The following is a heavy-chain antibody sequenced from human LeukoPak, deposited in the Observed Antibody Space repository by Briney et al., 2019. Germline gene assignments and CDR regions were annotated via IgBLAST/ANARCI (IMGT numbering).Heavy chain of an antibody. CDR2: IHHSGST. CDR1: GDSMSNYY. Sequence: SETLSLPCTVSGDSMSNYYWSSFRQPPGKGLEWMGYIHHSGSTNYTPSLKIRLAMSVDKSKIQFSLTLSSLTAADTAVYYCARGLAGYSGGDDAFDIWGQGTMVTVSS. D-gene: IGHD6-19*01. V-gene: IGHV4-59*08. J-gene: IGHJ3*02. CDR3: ARGLAGYSGGDDAFDI.